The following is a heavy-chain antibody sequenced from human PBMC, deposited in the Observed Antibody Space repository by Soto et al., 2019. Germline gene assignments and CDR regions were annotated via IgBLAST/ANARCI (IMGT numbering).Heavy chain of an antibody. CDR2: INTDGSTI. CDR1: GFTLSNHW. CDR3: AGGPGFCNGGACSNWFDP. V-gene: IGHV3-74*01. J-gene: IGHJ5*02. D-gene: IGHD2-15*01. Sequence: PGGSLRLSCAASGFTLSNHWMHWVRQAPGKGLVWVSRINTDGSTINYADSVKGRFTISRDNAKNTLYLQVNSLRAEDTAVYYCAGGPGFCNGGACSNWFDPWGQGTLVTVSS.